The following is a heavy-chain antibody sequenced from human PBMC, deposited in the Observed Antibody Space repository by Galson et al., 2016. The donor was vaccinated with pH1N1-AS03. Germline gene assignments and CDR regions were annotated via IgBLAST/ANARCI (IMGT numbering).Heavy chain of an antibody. J-gene: IGHJ4*02. CDR2: IKSNTHGGTT. D-gene: IGHD2-21*02. CDR1: GFSFTNAW. CDR3: STGLLWFDFFEF. Sequence: SLRLSCAASGFSFTNAWMNWVRQVPGKGLEWVGRIKSNTHGGTTVYAAPVKGRFTISRDDSKNMVYLQMNNLKTEDTAVYYCSTGLLWFDFFEFWGPGTLVTVSS. V-gene: IGHV3-15*01.